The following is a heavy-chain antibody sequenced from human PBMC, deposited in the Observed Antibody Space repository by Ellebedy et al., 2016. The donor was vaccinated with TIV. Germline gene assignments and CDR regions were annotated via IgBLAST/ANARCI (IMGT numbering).Heavy chain of an antibody. V-gene: IGHV1-8*01. CDR2: MTPNSGNT. Sequence: AASVKVSCKASGYTFTSYDISWVRQATGQGLEWMGWMTPNSGNTGYAQRFQGRVTMTWNTSISTAYMELISLRSEDTAVYYCARGITMLRGLTLGYWGQGTLVTVSS. CDR3: ARGITMLRGLTLGY. J-gene: IGHJ4*02. CDR1: GYTFTSYD. D-gene: IGHD3-10*01.